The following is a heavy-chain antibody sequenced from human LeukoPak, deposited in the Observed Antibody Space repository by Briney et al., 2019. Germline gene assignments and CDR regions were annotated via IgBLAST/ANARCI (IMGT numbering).Heavy chain of an antibody. CDR3: ARDRSYYAY. CDR2: INHSGST. D-gene: IGHD2-15*01. V-gene: IGHV4-34*01. J-gene: IGHJ4*02. CDR1: GGSFSGYY. Sequence: PSETLSLTCAVYGGSFSGYYWSWIRQPPGKGLEWIGEINHSGSTNYNPSLKSRVTISVDTSKNQFSLKLSSVTAADTAVYYCARDRSYYAYWGQGTLVTVSS.